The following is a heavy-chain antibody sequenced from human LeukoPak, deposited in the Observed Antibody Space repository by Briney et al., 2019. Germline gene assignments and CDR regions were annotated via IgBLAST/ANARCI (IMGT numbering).Heavy chain of an antibody. CDR1: GFTFDDYA. CDR3: AKDIRGYYDILTGPFDY. Sequence: HTGGSLRLSCAASGFTFDDYAMHWVRQAPGKGLEWVSGISWNSGSIGYADSVKGRFTISRDNAKNSLYLQMNSLRAEDTALYYCAKDIRGYYDILTGPFDYWGQGTLVTVSS. CDR2: ISWNSGSI. D-gene: IGHD3-9*01. V-gene: IGHV3-9*01. J-gene: IGHJ4*02.